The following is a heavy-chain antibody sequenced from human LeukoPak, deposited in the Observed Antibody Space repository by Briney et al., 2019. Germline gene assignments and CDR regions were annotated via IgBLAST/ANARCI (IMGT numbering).Heavy chain of an antibody. CDR1: GFSFSNYW. Sequence: QPGGSLRLSCAASGFSFSNYWMMWVRQAPGKGLEWVANIEENGRRTYYVDSVTGRFTISRDNAKNSLYLQMNNLRTEDTAMYYCARDVSLNDGRDHYYDALDYWGQGTLVTVSS. CDR3: ARDVSLNDGRDHYYDALDY. D-gene: IGHD3-22*01. CDR2: IEENGRRT. J-gene: IGHJ4*02. V-gene: IGHV3-7*03.